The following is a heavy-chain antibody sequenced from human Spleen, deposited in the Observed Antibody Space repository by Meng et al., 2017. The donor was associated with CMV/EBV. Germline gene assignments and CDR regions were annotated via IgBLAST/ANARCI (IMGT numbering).Heavy chain of an antibody. CDR2: IYYSGST. D-gene: IGHD6-13*01. CDR1: GGSVTSGNYY. CDR3: ASPGSTVDAFDI. V-gene: IGHV4-61*01. Sequence: SETLSLTCSVSGGSVTSGNYYWSWIRQPPGKGLEWIGHIYYSGSTNYNPSLKSRVTISVDTSKNQFSLKLSSVTAAGTAVYYCASPGSTVDAFDIWGQGTMVTVSS. J-gene: IGHJ3*02.